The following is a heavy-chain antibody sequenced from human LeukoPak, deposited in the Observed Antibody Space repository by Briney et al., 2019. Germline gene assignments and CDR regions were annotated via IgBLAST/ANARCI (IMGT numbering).Heavy chain of an antibody. J-gene: IGHJ5*01. D-gene: IGHD3-10*01. CDR1: GFTFRTYS. Sequence: GGSLRLSCATSGFTFRTYSMTWVRQAPGKGLEWVANMKQGGREEKYVGSVKGRFAISRDDAKSTLYLQMDSLSGDDTAVYYCARDNGGWIDSWGRGTLVTVSS. CDR2: MKQGGREE. CDR3: ARDNGGWIDS. V-gene: IGHV3-7*03.